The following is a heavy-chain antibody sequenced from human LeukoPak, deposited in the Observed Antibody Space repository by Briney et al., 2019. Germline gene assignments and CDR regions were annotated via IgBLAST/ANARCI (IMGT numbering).Heavy chain of an antibody. Sequence: PSETLSLTCAVYGGSFSGYYWSWIRQPPGKGLEWIGEINHSGSTNYNPSLKSRVTISVDRSKNQFSLKLSSVTAADTAVYYCARELERRKGFDPWGQGTLVTVSS. CDR2: INHSGST. V-gene: IGHV4-34*01. CDR3: ARELERRKGFDP. CDR1: GGSFSGYY. D-gene: IGHD1-1*01. J-gene: IGHJ5*02.